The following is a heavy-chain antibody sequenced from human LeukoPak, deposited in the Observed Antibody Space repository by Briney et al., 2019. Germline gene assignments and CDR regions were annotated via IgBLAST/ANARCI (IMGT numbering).Heavy chain of an antibody. D-gene: IGHD5-12*01. CDR2: IYYSGST. Sequence: PSQTLSLTCTVSGGSICSGDYYWSWIRQPPGKGLEWIGYIYYSGSTYYNPSLKSRVTISVDTSKNQFSLKLSSVTAADTAVYYCARVISRHVHPYSGYDLDDYWGQGTLVTVSS. J-gene: IGHJ4*02. CDR3: ARVISRHVHPYSGYDLDDY. CDR1: GGSICSGDYY. V-gene: IGHV4-30-4*01.